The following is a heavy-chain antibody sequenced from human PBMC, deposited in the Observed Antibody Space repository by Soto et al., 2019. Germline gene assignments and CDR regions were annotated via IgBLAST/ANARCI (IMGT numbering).Heavy chain of an antibody. CDR3: ARSAYYDFWSGYPTNWFDP. Sequence: PVESLKISCKGSGYSFTSYWIGWVRQMPGKGLEWMGIIYPGDSDTRYSPSFQGQVTISADKSISTAYLQWSSLKASDTAMYYCARSAYYDFWSGYPTNWFDPWGQGTLVTVSS. D-gene: IGHD3-3*01. J-gene: IGHJ5*02. V-gene: IGHV5-51*01. CDR2: IYPGDSDT. CDR1: GYSFTSYW.